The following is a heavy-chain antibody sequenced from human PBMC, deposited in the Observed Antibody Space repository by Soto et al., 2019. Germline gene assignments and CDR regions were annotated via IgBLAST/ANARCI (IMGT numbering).Heavy chain of an antibody. D-gene: IGHD3-9*01. CDR1: GFSLSTSAVG. Sequence: QITLKESGPTLVKPTQTLTLTWAFSGFSLSTSAVGVGWIRQPPGKALEWLALIYWDDDKRYSPSLKCRLTITKDTSTTQVVLTMTNMDPVDTATYYWAHMGRNYDILTGYSWTIDYWGQGTRVTVSS. CDR2: IYWDDDK. J-gene: IGHJ4*02. V-gene: IGHV2-5*02. CDR3: AHMGRNYDILTGYSWTIDY.